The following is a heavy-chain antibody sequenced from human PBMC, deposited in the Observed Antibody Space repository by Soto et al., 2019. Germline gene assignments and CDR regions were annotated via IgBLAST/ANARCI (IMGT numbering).Heavy chain of an antibody. Sequence: QVQLVQSGAEVKKPGASMKVSCKPSGPTFTAYYIHWVRQAPGQGLEWMGWSNPNTGGTNYAQSFQGTVTMTRDTSSRTVYMELGRLRSDDTAVYYCARALIRFLDGIPENYYYGMDVWGQGTTVTVSS. V-gene: IGHV1-2*02. D-gene: IGHD3-3*01. CDR3: ARALIRFLDGIPENYYYGMDV. CDR2: SNPNTGGT. J-gene: IGHJ6*02. CDR1: GPTFTAYY.